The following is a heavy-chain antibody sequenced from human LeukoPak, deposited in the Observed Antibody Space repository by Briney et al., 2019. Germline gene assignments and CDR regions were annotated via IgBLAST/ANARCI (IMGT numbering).Heavy chain of an antibody. CDR2: SYPDDSDT. V-gene: IGHV5-51*01. CDR1: GYSFTDYW. J-gene: IGHJ5*02. CDR3: ARVSYDILTGYSQGWFDP. Sequence: PGESLKISCKGSGYSFTDYWIGWVRQMPGQGLEWMGISYPDDSDTTYSPSFQGQITISVDKSISTAYLQWSSLKASDTAMYYCARVSYDILTGYSQGWFDPWGQGTLVTVSS. D-gene: IGHD3-9*01.